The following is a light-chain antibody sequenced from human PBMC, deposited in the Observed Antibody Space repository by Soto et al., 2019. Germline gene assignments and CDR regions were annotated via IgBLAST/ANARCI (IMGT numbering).Light chain of an antibody. CDR2: EVS. J-gene: IGLJ2*01. V-gene: IGLV2-14*01. CDR1: SSDVGDYNY. Sequence: QSVLTQPASVSGSPGQSITISCTGTSSDVGDYNYVSWYQQHPGKAPKLMIYEVSNRPSGVSNRFSGSKSGNTASLTISGLQAEDEADYYCSSYTTSSTLGLFGGGTKLTVL. CDR3: SSYTTSSTLGL.